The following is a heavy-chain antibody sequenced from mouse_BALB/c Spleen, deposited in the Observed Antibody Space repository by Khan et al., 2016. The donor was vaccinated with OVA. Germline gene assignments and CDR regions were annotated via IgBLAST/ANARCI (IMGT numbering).Heavy chain of an antibody. CDR1: GFAFSSYD. V-gene: IGHV5-9*02. CDR3: ARPSYYGNPWFTY. Sequence: EVQLVESGGGLVKPGGSLKLSCAPSGFAFSSYDMSWVRQTPEKRLEWVATISGTGIYTYYPDSVKGRFTIFRDNARNTLYLQMSSLTSEDTALYYCARPSYYGNPWFTYWGQGTLVTVSA. D-gene: IGHD2-10*01. J-gene: IGHJ3*01. CDR2: ISGTGIYT.